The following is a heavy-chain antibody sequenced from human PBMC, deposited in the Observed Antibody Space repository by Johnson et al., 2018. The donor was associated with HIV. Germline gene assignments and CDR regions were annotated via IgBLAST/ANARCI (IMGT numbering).Heavy chain of an antibody. Sequence: VQLVESGGGLVQPGRSLRLSCAASGFTFDDYAMHLVRQAPGKGLEWVSGISWNSGSIGYADSVKGRFTISRDNSKNTLYLQMNSLRAEDTAVYYCARDTTSGLDGSSWDGAFDIWGQGTMVTVSS. CDR3: ARDTTSGLDGSSWDGAFDI. J-gene: IGHJ3*02. D-gene: IGHD6-13*01. CDR1: GFTFDDYA. CDR2: ISWNSGSI. V-gene: IGHV3-9*01.